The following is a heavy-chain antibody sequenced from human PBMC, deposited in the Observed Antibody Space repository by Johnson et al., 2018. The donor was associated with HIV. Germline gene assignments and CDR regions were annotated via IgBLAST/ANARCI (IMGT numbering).Heavy chain of an antibody. D-gene: IGHD3-10*01. V-gene: IGHV3-30*18. J-gene: IGHJ3*02. CDR2: MSYDGSTT. CDR3: AKSTQASIVRESGPYGAFDI. Sequence: QVQLVESGGGLVQPGGSLRLSCAASGFTVSSNYMSWVRQAPGKGLQWVAVMSYDGSTTYYADSVKGRFTISRDISKNTLYLQMNSLRAEDTALYYCAKSTQASIVRESGPYGAFDIWGQGTMVTVSS. CDR1: GFTVSSNY.